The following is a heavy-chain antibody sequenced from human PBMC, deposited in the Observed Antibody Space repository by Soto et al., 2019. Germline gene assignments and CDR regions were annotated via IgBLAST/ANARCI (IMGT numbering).Heavy chain of an antibody. CDR2: VSHDGRNT. CDR1: GFTFSDYA. J-gene: IGHJ4*02. V-gene: IGHV3-30*18. CDR3: AKGGRQWLVTSDFNY. D-gene: IGHD6-19*01. Sequence: VQLVESGGGVVQPGRSLRLSCAASGFTFSDYAMHWVRQAPGKGLEWVAVVSHDGRNTHYADSVKGRFTISRDSSKTTVSLEMTSLRAEDTAVYYCAKGGRQWLVTSDFNYWGQGARVNVSS.